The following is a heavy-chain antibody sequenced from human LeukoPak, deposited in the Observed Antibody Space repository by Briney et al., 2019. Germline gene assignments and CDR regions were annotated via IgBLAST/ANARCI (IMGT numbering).Heavy chain of an antibody. CDR2: ISPSGSTI. Sequence: PGGSLRLSCAASGFSFSDYSMNWVRQAPGKGREWLLYISPSGSTIYYGDSVGGGFRISRDNPKNSLYLQMSSLRDGHTAVYYCARDQLPFDYWGHGTLVTVSS. D-gene: IGHD6-6*01. CDR1: GFSFSDYS. CDR3: ARDQLPFDY. J-gene: IGHJ4*01. V-gene: IGHV3-48*02.